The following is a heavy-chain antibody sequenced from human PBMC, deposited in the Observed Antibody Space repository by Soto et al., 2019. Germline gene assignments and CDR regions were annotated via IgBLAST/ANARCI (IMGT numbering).Heavy chain of an antibody. D-gene: IGHD1-7*01. CDR3: ARGPIWTYTWNYARLNYLDP. CDR2: IHTAKGNT. CDR1: GYTFTNNV. J-gene: IGHJ5*02. V-gene: IGHV1-3*04. Sequence: ASVKVSCKASGYTFTNNVIHWLRQAPGQTLEWMGWIHTAKGNTKYSQKFEARVTLTRDTAASTAYMELNSLRSDDTAVYYCARGPIWTYTWNYARLNYLDPWGQGTLVTVSS.